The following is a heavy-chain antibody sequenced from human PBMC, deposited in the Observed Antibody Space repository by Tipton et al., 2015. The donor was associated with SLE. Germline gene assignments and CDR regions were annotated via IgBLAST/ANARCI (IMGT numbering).Heavy chain of an antibody. CDR2: IYYSGST. V-gene: IGHV4-59*11. J-gene: IGHJ5*02. CDR1: GGSISSHY. Sequence: TLSLTCTVSGGSISSHYWSWIRQPPGKGLEWIGYIYYSGSTNYNPPLKSRVTISVDTSKNQFSLKLSSVTAADTAVYYCATSSSWYYPPFGPWGQGTLVTVSS. CDR3: ATSSSWYYPPFGP. D-gene: IGHD6-13*01.